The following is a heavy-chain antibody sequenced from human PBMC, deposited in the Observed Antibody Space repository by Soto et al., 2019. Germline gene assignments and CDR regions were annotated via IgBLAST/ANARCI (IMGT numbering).Heavy chain of an antibody. D-gene: IGHD6-19*01. CDR1: GYTFTSYG. Sequence: ASVKVSCKASGYTFTSYGISWVRQAPGQGLEWMGWISAYNGNTNYAQKLQGRVTMTTDTSTSTAYMELRSLRSDDTAVYYCASGAGYSSGRYPDYYYYGMDVWGQGTTVTVSS. CDR2: ISAYNGNT. J-gene: IGHJ6*02. CDR3: ASGAGYSSGRYPDYYYYGMDV. V-gene: IGHV1-18*01.